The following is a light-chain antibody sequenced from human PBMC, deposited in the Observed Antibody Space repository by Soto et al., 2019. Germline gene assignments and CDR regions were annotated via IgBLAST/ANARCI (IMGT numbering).Light chain of an antibody. V-gene: IGKV1-5*01. J-gene: IGKJ1*01. CDR3: LQDYSYPWT. CDR1: QSISNW. Sequence: DIQMTQSPSTLSASVGDRVTITCRASQSISNWLAWYQQKPGKAPNLLIYAASSLQSGVPSRFTGSGSGTDFTLTISSLQPEDFATYYCLQDYSYPWTFGQGTKVDIK. CDR2: AAS.